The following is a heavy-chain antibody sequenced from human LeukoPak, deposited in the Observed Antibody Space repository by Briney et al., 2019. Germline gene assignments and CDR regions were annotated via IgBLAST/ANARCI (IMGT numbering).Heavy chain of an antibody. CDR2: ISSSSSTI. CDR1: GFTFSSYS. V-gene: IGHV3-48*04. CDR3: AKDIGSRRPHYFDY. D-gene: IGHD3-16*02. Sequence: GGSLRLSCAASGFTFSSYSMNWVRQAPGKGLEWVSYISSSSSTIYYADSVKGRFTISRDNAKNSLYLQMNSLRAEDTALYYCAKDIGSRRPHYFDYWGQGTLVTVSS. J-gene: IGHJ4*02.